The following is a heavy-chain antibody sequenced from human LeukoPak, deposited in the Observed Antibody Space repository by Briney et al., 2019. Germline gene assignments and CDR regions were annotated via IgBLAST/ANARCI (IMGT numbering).Heavy chain of an antibody. CDR3: AKDAGLRYCSGGSCYSLDYYYGMDV. CDR2: LGDSGGST. V-gene: IGHV3-23*01. Sequence: PGGSLRLSCAASGFTFSDYGMNWVRQAPGKGLEWVSALGDSGGSTYYADSVKGRFTISRDNSKGTLYLQMNSLRADDTAVYYCAKDAGLRYCSGGSCYSLDYYYGMDVWGQGTTVTVSS. J-gene: IGHJ6*02. D-gene: IGHD2-15*01. CDR1: GFTFSDYG.